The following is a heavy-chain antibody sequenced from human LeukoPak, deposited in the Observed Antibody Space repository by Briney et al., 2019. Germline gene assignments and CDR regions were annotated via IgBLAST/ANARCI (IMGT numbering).Heavy chain of an antibody. CDR3: ARFVRQMTTFDY. J-gene: IGHJ4*02. CDR1: GYTFTSYG. Sequence: ASVKVSCKASGYTFTSYGISWVRQAPGQGLEWMVWISAYNGNTNYAQKLQGRVTMTTDTPTSTAYMELRSLRSDDTAVYYCARFVRQMTTFDYWGQGTLVTVSS. V-gene: IGHV1-18*01. D-gene: IGHD6-6*01. CDR2: ISAYNGNT.